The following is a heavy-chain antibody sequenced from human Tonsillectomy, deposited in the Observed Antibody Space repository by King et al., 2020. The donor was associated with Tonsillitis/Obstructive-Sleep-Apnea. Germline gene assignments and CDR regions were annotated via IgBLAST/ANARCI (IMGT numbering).Heavy chain of an antibody. Sequence: DVQLVESGGGLVQPGGSLRLSCAASGFTFSSYAMSWVRQAPGKGLEWVSAISGSGGSTYYADSVKGRFTISRDNSKNKRYLQMNRLRAEATAVYYCAKPVVPAAIAEFDPWGQGTLVTVSS. J-gene: IGHJ5*02. V-gene: IGHV3-23*04. D-gene: IGHD2-2*01. CDR1: GFTFSSYA. CDR3: AKPVVPAAIAEFDP. CDR2: ISGSGGST.